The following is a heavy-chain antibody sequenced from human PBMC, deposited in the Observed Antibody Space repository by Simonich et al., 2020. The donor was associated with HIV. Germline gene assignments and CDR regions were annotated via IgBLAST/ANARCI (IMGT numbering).Heavy chain of an antibody. Sequence: EVQLVESGGGLVQPGGSLRLSCAASGFTFSSHWMHWVRRDPGKGLEWVGRIKSKTDGGTTDYAAPVKGRFTISRDDSKNTLYLQMNSLKTEDTAVYYCTTVGPPYLFYFDYWGQGTLVTVSS. CDR3: TTVGPPYLFYFDY. CDR2: IKSKTDGGTT. D-gene: IGHD3-16*01. V-gene: IGHV3-15*01. CDR1: GFTFSSHW. J-gene: IGHJ4*02.